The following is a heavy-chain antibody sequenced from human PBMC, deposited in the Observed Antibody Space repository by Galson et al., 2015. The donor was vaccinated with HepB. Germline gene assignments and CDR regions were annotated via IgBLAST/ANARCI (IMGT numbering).Heavy chain of an antibody. J-gene: IGHJ4*02. CDR3: ARDPNRIDY. V-gene: IGHV3-11*01. Sequence: SLRLSCAASGFSFSGHYMSWIRQAPGKGLECISYIDGSSGVINCADSVKGRFTISRDNAKNSLYLQMNSLRADDTAVYYCARDPNRIDYWGQGTLVTVSS. CDR2: IDGSSGVI. CDR1: GFSFSGHY.